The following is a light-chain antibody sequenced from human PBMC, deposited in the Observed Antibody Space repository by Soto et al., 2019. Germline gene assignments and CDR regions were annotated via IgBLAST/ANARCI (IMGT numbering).Light chain of an antibody. CDR3: QQYNSYST. CDR2: DAS. V-gene: IGKV1-5*01. CDR1: QSLNSL. J-gene: IGKJ1*01. Sequence: DIQMTQSPSTLSASVGDRVTITCRASQSLNSLLAWYQQKPGRAPKLLIYDASTLESGVPSRFSGSGSGTEFTLTISSLQPDDFATYYCQQYNSYSTFGQGTKVDIK.